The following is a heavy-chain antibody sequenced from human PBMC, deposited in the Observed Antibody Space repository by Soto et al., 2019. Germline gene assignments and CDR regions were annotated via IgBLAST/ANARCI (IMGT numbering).Heavy chain of an antibody. CDR2: IYHSGST. CDR1: GDSISSADYY. Sequence: PSETLSLTCTVSGDSISSADYYWSWIRQPPGKGLEWIGYIYHSGSTYYNPSLKSRVTISVDRSKNQFSLKLSSVTAADTAVYYCARVSRYYDSSGYPLDYWGQGTLVTVSS. V-gene: IGHV4-30-2*01. J-gene: IGHJ4*02. CDR3: ARVSRYYDSSGYPLDY. D-gene: IGHD3-22*01.